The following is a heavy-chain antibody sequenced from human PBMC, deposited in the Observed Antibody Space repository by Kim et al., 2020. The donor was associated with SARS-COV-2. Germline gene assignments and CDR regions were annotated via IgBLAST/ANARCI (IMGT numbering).Heavy chain of an antibody. CDR1: GFTFSSYE. V-gene: IGHV3-48*03. Sequence: GGTLRLSCAASGFTFSSYEMNWVRQAPGKGLEWVSYISSSGSTIYYADSVKGRFTISRDNAKNSLYLQMNSLRAEDTAVYYCARDKWSGYDLYYYYGMDVWGQGTTVTVTS. D-gene: IGHD5-12*01. CDR2: ISSSGSTI. CDR3: ARDKWSGYDLYYYYGMDV. J-gene: IGHJ6*02.